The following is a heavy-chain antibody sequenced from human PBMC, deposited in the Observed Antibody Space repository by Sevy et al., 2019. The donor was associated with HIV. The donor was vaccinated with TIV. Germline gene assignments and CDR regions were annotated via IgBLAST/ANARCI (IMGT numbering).Heavy chain of an antibody. D-gene: IGHD2-8*01. Sequence: GGSLRLSCAASGFTFSKYSLSWIRQTPGKGLEWVSTFSFGCGKINYADSVKGRFTISRDDSRNTFYLQMNSLRAEDTAIYYCAREGCSKPHDYWGQGTVVTVSS. CDR2: FSFGCGKI. V-gene: IGHV3-23*01. CDR3: AREGCSKPHDY. J-gene: IGHJ4*02. CDR1: GFTFSKYS.